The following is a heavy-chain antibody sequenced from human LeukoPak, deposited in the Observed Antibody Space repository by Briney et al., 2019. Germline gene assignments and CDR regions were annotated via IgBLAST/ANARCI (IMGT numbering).Heavy chain of an antibody. Sequence: PGGSLRLSCAASGFTFSSDWMHWVRQAPGKGLVWVSRINHDGSTTAYAGSVKGRFTISRDNAKNTVYLQMNSLRAEDTAVYYCARDSYSSDWDWGQGTLVTVSS. CDR2: INHDGSTT. CDR1: GFTFSSDW. J-gene: IGHJ4*02. CDR3: ARDSYSSDWD. D-gene: IGHD6-19*01. V-gene: IGHV3-74*01.